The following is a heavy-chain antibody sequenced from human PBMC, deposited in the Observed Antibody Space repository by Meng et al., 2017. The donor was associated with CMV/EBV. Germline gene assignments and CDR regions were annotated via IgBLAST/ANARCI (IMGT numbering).Heavy chain of an antibody. CDR1: GFTFSSYW. V-gene: IGHV3-74*01. CDR2: INSDGSST. J-gene: IGHJ6*02. CDR3: ARDHRSMDV. Sequence: GESLKISCAASGFTFSSYWMHWVRQAPGKGLAWVSRINSDGSSTSYADSVKGRFTISRDNAKNTLYLQMNSLRAEDTAVYYCARDHRSMDVWGQGTTVTVSS.